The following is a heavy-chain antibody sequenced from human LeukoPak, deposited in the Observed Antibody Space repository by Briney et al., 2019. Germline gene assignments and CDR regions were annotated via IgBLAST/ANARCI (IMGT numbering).Heavy chain of an antibody. CDR3: ARGRGTRTNYYYLDY. CDR2: MNPNNGET. D-gene: IGHD5-24*01. V-gene: IGHV1-8*01. Sequence: ASVKVSRKASGYTLTTNDINWLRQAAGHGLEWMGWMNPNNGETVYAQKFQGRVSMTMATSATAAYMELSGLKSEDTAVYFCARGRGTRTNYYYLDYWGPGTLVTVSP. J-gene: IGHJ4*02. CDR1: GYTLTTND.